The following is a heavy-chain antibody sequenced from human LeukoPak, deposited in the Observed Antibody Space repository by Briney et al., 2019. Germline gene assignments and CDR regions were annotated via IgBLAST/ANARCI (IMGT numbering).Heavy chain of an antibody. D-gene: IGHD3-3*01. V-gene: IGHV3-23*01. CDR1: GFTFSSYA. CDR3: AKDSKNDFWSGPLD. CDR2: ISGSGGST. Sequence: GGSLRLSCAASGFTFSSYAMSWVRQAPGKGLEWVSAISGSGGSTYYADSVKGRFTISRDNSKNTLYLQMNSLRAEDTAVYYCAKDSKNDFWSGPLDWGQGTLVTVSS. J-gene: IGHJ4*02.